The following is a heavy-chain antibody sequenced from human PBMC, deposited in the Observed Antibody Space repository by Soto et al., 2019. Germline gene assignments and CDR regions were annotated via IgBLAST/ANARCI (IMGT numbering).Heavy chain of an antibody. Sequence: PGGSLRLSCAASGFTFSSYGMHWVRQAPGKGLEWVAVISYDGSNKYYADSVKGRFTISRDNSKNTLYLQMNSLRAEDTAVYYCAKRGKYCTNGVCLDYWGQGTLVTVSS. J-gene: IGHJ4*02. CDR3: AKRGKYCTNGVCLDY. CDR1: GFTFSSYG. V-gene: IGHV3-30*18. CDR2: ISYDGSNK. D-gene: IGHD2-8*01.